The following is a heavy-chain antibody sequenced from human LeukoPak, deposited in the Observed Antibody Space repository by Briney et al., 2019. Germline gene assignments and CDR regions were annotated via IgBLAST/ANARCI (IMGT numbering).Heavy chain of an antibody. CDR1: GDSLSSGNFY. V-gene: IGHV4-61*02. CDR3: AREIGYGVFFSYFDY. CDR2: IYTNGDT. J-gene: IGHJ4*02. Sequence: PSQTLSLTCTVSGDSLSSGNFYWTWIRQPAGKGLEWIGRIYTNGDTSYNPSLKSRVTILLDTSQNHFSLRLSSVTATDTAVYYCAREIGYGVFFSYFDYWGQGTLVTVSS. D-gene: IGHD5-12*01.